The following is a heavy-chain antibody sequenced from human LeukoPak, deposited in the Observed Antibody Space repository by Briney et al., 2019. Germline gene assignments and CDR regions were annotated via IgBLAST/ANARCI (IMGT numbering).Heavy chain of an antibody. CDR1: GGSISSYY. J-gene: IGHJ4*02. D-gene: IGHD2-15*01. CDR3: AREGCSGGSCYRGLIDY. CDR2: IYYSGST. Sequence: PSETLSLTCTVSGGSISSYYWSWIRQPPGKGLEWIGYIYYSGSTNYNPSLKSRVTISVDTSKNQFSLKLSSVTAADTAVYYCAREGCSGGSCYRGLIDYWGQGTLVTVSS. V-gene: IGHV4-59*01.